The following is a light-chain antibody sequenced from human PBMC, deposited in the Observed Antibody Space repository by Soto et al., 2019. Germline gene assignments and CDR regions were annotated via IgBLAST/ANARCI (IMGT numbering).Light chain of an antibody. CDR2: NNS. CDR1: GFNIGSNA. J-gene: IGLJ2*01. V-gene: IGLV1-44*01. Sequence: QSVLTQPPSASGTPGQRVTISCSGSGFNIGSNAVNWYQQLPGSAPTLLLYNNSQRPSGIPDRFSGSKSGTSASLAIRGLQSDDEADYYCASWNDNLNGVVFGGGTKLTVL. CDR3: ASWNDNLNGVV.